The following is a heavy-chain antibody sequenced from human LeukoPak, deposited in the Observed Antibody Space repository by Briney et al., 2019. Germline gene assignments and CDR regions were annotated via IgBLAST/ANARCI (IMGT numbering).Heavy chain of an antibody. Sequence: SETLSLTCAVYGGSFSGYYWSWIRQPPGKGLEWIGEINHSGSTNYNPSLKSRVTISIDTSKNQFSLKLSSVTAADTAVYYCARVGWEPYYFDYWGQGTLVTVSS. CDR2: INHSGST. CDR1: GGSFSGYY. CDR3: ARVGWEPYYFDY. J-gene: IGHJ4*02. V-gene: IGHV4-34*01. D-gene: IGHD1-26*01.